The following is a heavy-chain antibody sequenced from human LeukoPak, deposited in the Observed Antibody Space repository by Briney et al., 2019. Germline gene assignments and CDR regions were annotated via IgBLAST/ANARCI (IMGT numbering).Heavy chain of an antibody. V-gene: IGHV3-21*06. CDR3: ASRGATVSGN. CDR1: GFSFSDYS. CDR2: ITSDSNLI. J-gene: IGHJ4*02. D-gene: IGHD3-10*01. Sequence: PGGSLRLSCAASGFSFSDYSMNWVRQAPGKGLEWISAITSDSNLIYYADSMRGRITISRDNAENSVYLQMNGLRAEDTAIYYCASRGATVSGNWGQGALVIVSP.